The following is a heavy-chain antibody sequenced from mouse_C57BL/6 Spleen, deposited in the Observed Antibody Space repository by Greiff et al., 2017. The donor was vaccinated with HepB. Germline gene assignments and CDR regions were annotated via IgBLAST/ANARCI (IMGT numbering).Heavy chain of an antibody. CDR3: AREEYYGRSSY. J-gene: IGHJ2*01. CDR2: IYPRSGNT. D-gene: IGHD1-1*01. V-gene: IGHV1-81*01. CDR1: GYTFTSSG. Sequence: QVQLQQSGPELARPGASVKLSCKASGYTFTSSGISWVKQRTGQGLEWIGEIYPRSGNTYYNEKFKGKATLTADKSSSTAYMELRSLTSEDSAFYVCAREEYYGRSSYWGQGTTLTVSS.